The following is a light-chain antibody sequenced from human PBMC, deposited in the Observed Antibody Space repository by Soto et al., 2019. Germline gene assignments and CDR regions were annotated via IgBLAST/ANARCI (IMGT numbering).Light chain of an antibody. V-gene: IGKV3-20*01. CDR2: GAS. CDR3: QQYGSSPPYT. CDR1: QSVSRNY. Sequence: EIVLTQSPGTLSLSPGERATLSCRASQSVSRNYTAWYQQKPGQAPRLVIYGASRRATGIPDRFSGSGSGTDFTLTISRLEPEDLAVYYCQQYGSSPPYTFGQGTKVEIK. J-gene: IGKJ2*01.